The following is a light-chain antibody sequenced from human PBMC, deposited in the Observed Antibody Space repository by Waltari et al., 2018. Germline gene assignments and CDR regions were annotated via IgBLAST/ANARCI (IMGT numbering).Light chain of an antibody. V-gene: IGLV2-14*03. Sequence: QSALTQPASVSASRGPSTTLSSTGSSSDVGAHHSVPWYQQHPGPAPKVLIYDVTNRPSGVSDRFSGSKSANTASLTISGLQAEDEADYYCSSYVPTDTSWVFGGGTKLTVL. CDR2: DVT. J-gene: IGLJ3*02. CDR1: SSDVGAHHS. CDR3: SSYVPTDTSWV.